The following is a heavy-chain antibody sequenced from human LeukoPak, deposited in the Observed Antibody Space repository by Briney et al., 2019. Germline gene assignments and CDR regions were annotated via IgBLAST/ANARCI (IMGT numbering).Heavy chain of an antibody. Sequence: PSETLSLTCPVSGDSNTDYYWSWIRQPPGKGLEWIGYIYYRGGTNYNPSLERRLTISGDTSKNEFSLKLKSVTAADTAVYYCARGGGITGTTWPLDYWGQGTLVTVSS. CDR1: GDSNTDYY. CDR3: ARGGGITGTTWPLDY. D-gene: IGHD1-7*01. J-gene: IGHJ4*02. CDR2: IYYRGGT. V-gene: IGHV4-59*08.